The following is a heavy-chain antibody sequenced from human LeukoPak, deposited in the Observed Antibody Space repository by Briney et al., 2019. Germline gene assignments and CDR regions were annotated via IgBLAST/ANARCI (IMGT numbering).Heavy chain of an antibody. J-gene: IGHJ4*02. CDR3: ARDLSPVVRASPMGY. V-gene: IGHV3-30*03. CDR2: ITYDGYYK. CDR1: GFSFTSYG. Sequence: GGSLRLSCAASGFSFTSYGTHWVRQAPGKGLEWVALITYDGYYKYYSDSVKGRFTISSDTSKNTLYLQMNSLRAEDTAVYYCARDLSPVVRASPMGYWGQGTLVTVSS. D-gene: IGHD3-10*01.